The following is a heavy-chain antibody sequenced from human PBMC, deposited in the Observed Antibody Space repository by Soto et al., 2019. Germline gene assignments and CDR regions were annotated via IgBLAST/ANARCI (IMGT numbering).Heavy chain of an antibody. CDR2: IYYSGRT. J-gene: IGHJ4*02. CDR1: GGSISSGGYY. D-gene: IGHD6-19*01. V-gene: IGHV4-31*03. Sequence: QVQLQESGPGLVKPSQTLSLTCTVSGGSISSGGYYWSWIRQHPGKGLEWIGYIYYSGRTYYNPSLKSRVTRSVDTSKNQFSLKLSSVTAADTAVYYCARVSSSGWPGYLVGGFDYWGQGTLVTVSS. CDR3: ARVSSSGWPGYLVGGFDY.